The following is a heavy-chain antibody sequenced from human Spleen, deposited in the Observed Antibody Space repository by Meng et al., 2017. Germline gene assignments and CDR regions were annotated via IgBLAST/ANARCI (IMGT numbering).Heavy chain of an antibody. Sequence: VNPHQVRSSLLEPSDPVSLTCGVYGGSFSGYYETWVRQPPGKGLEWIGGIGHNGFTYYTPSLKSRFTVSIDTSRNQFPLWLTSVTAADTAVYFCVRSSAWVRIGFDHWGQGTLVTVSS. CDR2: IGHNGFT. V-gene: IGHV4-34*01. J-gene: IGHJ5*02. D-gene: IGHD6-19*01. CDR1: GGSFSGYY. CDR3: VRSSAWVRIGFDH.